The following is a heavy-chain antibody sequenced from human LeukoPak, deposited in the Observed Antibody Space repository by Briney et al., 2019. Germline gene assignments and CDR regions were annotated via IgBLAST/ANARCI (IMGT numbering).Heavy chain of an antibody. J-gene: IGHJ4*02. V-gene: IGHV1-18*01. CDR3: AREERWLQFDYFDY. D-gene: IGHD5-24*01. CDR2: ISVYNGNT. Sequence: GASVKVSCKASGYIFTNFGISLVRQAPGQGLEWMGLISVYNGNTKHAQKFQGRVTMTTDTSTSTAYMELRSLRSDDTAVYYCAREERWLQFDYFDYWGQGTLVTVSS. CDR1: GYIFTNFG.